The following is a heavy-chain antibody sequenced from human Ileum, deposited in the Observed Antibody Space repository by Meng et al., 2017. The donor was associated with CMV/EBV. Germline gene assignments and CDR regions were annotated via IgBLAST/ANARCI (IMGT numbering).Heavy chain of an antibody. Sequence: GGSLRLSCVASGFTFSSYEMNWVRQAPGKGLEWVSYISSSGSTIYYADSVKGRFTISRDNSKNTLYLQMNSLRAEDTAVYYCAKVFWVRDAYSGDPFGYWGQG. J-gene: IGHJ4*01. V-gene: IGHV3-48*03. CDR1: GFTFSSYE. CDR2: ISSSGSTI. CDR3: AKVFWVRDAYSGDPFGY. D-gene: IGHD5-24*01.